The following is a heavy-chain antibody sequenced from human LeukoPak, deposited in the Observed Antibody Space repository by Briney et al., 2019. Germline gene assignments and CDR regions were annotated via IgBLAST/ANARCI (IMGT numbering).Heavy chain of an antibody. Sequence: GGSLRLSCAASGFTFSSYAMSWVRQAPGKGLEWVSAISGSGGSTYYADSVKGRFTISRDNSKNTLYLQMNSLRAEDTAVYYCAKASHNWSYFRGAWYFDLWGRGTLVTVSS. CDR3: AKASHNWSYFRGAWYFDL. J-gene: IGHJ2*01. V-gene: IGHV3-23*01. CDR1: GFTFSSYA. CDR2: ISGSGGST. D-gene: IGHD1-7*01.